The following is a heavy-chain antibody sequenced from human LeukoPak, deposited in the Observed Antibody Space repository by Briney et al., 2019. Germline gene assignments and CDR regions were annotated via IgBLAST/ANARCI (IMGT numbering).Heavy chain of an antibody. Sequence: PSQTLSLTCTVSGGSISSGDYYWSWIRQPPGKGLEWIGYIYHSGSTYYNPSLKSRVTISVDRSKNQFSLKLSSVTAADTAVYYCARGGGDSSGYYPWYCFDYWGQGTLVTVSS. V-gene: IGHV4-30-2*01. CDR2: IYHSGST. CDR1: GGSISSGDYY. CDR3: ARGGGDSSGYYPWYCFDY. D-gene: IGHD3-22*01. J-gene: IGHJ4*02.